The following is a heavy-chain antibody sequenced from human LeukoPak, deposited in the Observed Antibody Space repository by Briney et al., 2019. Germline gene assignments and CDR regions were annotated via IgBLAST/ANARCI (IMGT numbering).Heavy chain of an antibody. V-gene: IGHV3-74*01. CDR2: LYSEGGRT. Sequence: PGGSLRLSCVASGFTFSNDWMHWVRQAPGKGLVWVSRLYSEGGRTYYADPVKGRFTISRDNAKNTLYLQMNSLRVEDTAVYYCARGLGAPDHWGQGTLVTVSS. D-gene: IGHD1-26*01. J-gene: IGHJ4*02. CDR3: ARGLGAPDH. CDR1: GFTFSNDW.